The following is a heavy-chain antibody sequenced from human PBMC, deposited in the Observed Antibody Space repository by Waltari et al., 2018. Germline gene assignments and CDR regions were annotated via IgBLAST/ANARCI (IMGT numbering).Heavy chain of an antibody. CDR1: GYPFTRYG. J-gene: IGHJ4*02. V-gene: IGHV1-18*01. D-gene: IGHD1-20*01. Sequence: QVLLVQSGTEVKKPGASVTVSCKAPGYPFTRYGFSWGRQAPGQGLEWMGWISGKNGNTDYAQDFQDRVTMTIDTSTSTSYMELRSLRSDDTAVYYCARDSFPYNWNIFDYWGQGTLVTVSS. CDR3: ARDSFPYNWNIFDY. CDR2: ISGKNGNT.